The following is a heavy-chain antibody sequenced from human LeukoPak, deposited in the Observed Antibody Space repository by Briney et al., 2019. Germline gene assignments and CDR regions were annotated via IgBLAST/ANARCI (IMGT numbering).Heavy chain of an antibody. Sequence: SETLSLTCTVSGGSISSSSYYWGWIRQPPGKGLEWIGSIYYSGSTYYNPSLKSRVTISVDTSKNQFSLKLSPVTAADTAVYYCARVGIDPPDYWGQGTLVTVSS. CDR2: IYYSGST. CDR3: ARVGIDPPDY. J-gene: IGHJ4*02. CDR1: GGSISSSSYY. V-gene: IGHV4-39*07. D-gene: IGHD1-26*01.